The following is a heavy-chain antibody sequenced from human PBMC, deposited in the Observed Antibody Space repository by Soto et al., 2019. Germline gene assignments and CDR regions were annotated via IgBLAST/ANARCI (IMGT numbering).Heavy chain of an antibody. J-gene: IGHJ3*02. CDR3: ARVGYSGSYYAAFDI. Sequence: GGSLRLSCAASGFTFSSYAMHWVRQAPGKGLEWVAVISYDGSNKYYADSVKGRFTISRDNSKNTLYLQMNSLRAEDTAVYYCARVGYSGSYYAAFDIWGQGTMVTVSS. CDR1: GFTFSSYA. D-gene: IGHD1-26*01. V-gene: IGHV3-30-3*01. CDR2: ISYDGSNK.